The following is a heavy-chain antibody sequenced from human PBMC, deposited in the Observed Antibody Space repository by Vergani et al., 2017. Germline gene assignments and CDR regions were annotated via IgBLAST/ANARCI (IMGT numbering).Heavy chain of an antibody. V-gene: IGHV3-30*18. CDR3: AKSASYYDSSGYYYFDY. J-gene: IGHJ4*02. CDR2: ISYDGSYK. Sequence: QVQLVESGGGVVQPGRSLRLSCEASGFIFSSYGIHWVRQAPGKGLEWVAVISYDGSYKYYADSVKGRFTISRDNPKNTLYLQMNSLRAEDTAVYYCAKSASYYDSSGYYYFDYWGQGTLVTVSS. CDR1: GFIFSSYG. D-gene: IGHD3-22*01.